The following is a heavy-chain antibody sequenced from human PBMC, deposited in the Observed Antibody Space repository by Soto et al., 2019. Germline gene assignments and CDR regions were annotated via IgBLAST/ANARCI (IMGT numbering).Heavy chain of an antibody. J-gene: IGHJ6*02. CDR3: ARENGYSSGSGGDYYYDLDV. CDR1: GFTFSDYY. V-gene: IGHV3-11*01. CDR2: ISSSGSTI. D-gene: IGHD5-18*01. Sequence: QVQLVESGGGLVKPGGSLRLSCAASGFTFSDYYMSWIRQAPGKGLEWISYISSSGSTIFYADSVKGRFSISRDNAKNSLFLQANSLRAEDTAVYYCARENGYSSGSGGDYYYDLDVWGQGTTVTVSS.